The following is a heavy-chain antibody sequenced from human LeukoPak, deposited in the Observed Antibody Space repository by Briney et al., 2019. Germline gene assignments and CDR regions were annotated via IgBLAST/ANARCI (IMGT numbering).Heavy chain of an antibody. D-gene: IGHD3-22*01. J-gene: IGHJ4*02. V-gene: IGHV3-30*02. CDR1: GFTFSGYG. CDR2: IRYDGSNK. Sequence: PGGSLRLSCAASGFTFSGYGMHWVRQAPGKGLEWVAFIRYDGSNKYYADSVKGRFTISRDNSKNTLYLQMNSLRAEDTAVYYCAKDPSVYDSSGYPNWGQGTLVTVSS. CDR3: AKDPSVYDSSGYPN.